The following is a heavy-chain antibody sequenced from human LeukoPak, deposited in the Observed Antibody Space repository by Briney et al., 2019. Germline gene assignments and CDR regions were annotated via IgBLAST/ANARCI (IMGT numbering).Heavy chain of an antibody. V-gene: IGHV3-33*01. CDR1: EFTFSTYG. CDR3: ARGDPSYYDSSAGFDY. Sequence: GGSLRLSCAASEFTFSTYGMHWVRQAPGKGPEWVAVIWYDGSNKYYADSVKGRFTISRDNSKNTLSLQMNSLRAEDTAVYYCARGDPSYYDSSAGFDYWGRGTLVTVSS. D-gene: IGHD3-22*01. J-gene: IGHJ4*02. CDR2: IWYDGSNK.